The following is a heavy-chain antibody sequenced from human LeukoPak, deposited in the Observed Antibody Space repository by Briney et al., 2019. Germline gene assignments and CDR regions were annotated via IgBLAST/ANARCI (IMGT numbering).Heavy chain of an antibody. CDR3: ARVVITTSIYYFDY. D-gene: IGHD3-22*01. V-gene: IGHV3-11*06. CDR1: GFTFSDYY. J-gene: IGHJ4*02. Sequence: PGGSLRLSCAASGFTFSDYYMSWIRQAPGKGLEWVSYISSSSSYTNYADSVKGRFTISRDNAKNSLYLQMNSLRAEDTAVYYCARVVITTSIYYFDYWGQGTLVTVSS. CDR2: ISSSSSYT.